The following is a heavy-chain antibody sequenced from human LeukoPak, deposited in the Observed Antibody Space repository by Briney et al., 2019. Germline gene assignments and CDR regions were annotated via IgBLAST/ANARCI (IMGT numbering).Heavy chain of an antibody. V-gene: IGHV1-3*01. D-gene: IGHD3-9*01. CDR1: GYTFTTYA. J-gene: IGHJ5*02. CDR3: ARGPYDILTGYSLNWFDP. Sequence: ASVKVSCKASGYTFTTYAMHWVRQAPGQRPEWMGWINGDNGNTKYSQKFQGRVSITRDTSTYTGYLELRSLSSADTAVYFCARGPYDILTGYSLNWFDPWGQGTLVTVSS. CDR2: INGDNGNT.